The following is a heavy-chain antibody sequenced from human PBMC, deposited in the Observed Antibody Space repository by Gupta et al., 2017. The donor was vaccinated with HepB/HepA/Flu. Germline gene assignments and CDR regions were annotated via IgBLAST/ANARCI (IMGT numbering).Heavy chain of an antibody. Sequence: IYGTANYAQKFQGRVTITADESTSTAYMELSSLRSEDTAVYYCANSPGKADSDTGVGGWFDPWGQGTLVTVSS. J-gene: IGHJ5*02. CDR3: ANSPGKADSDTGVGGWFDP. V-gene: IGHV1-69*01. CDR2: IYGTA. D-gene: IGHD7-27*01.